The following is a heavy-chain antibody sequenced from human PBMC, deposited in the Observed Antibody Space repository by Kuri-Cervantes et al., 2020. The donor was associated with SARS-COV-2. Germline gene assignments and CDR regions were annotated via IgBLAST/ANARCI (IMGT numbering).Heavy chain of an antibody. D-gene: IGHD3-9*01. CDR2: VNHRGDT. V-gene: IGHV4-39*07. CDR3: ARAYGFLRYIYYMDV. Sequence: GSLRLSCTVSGGSISSGEYYWTWIRQSPGKGLEWIGEVNHRGDTNYNPSLMGRVIISVDTSNSQFSLRLTSVTAADTAVYHCARAYGFLRYIYYMDVGGKGTTVTVSS. CDR1: GGSISSGEYY. J-gene: IGHJ6*04.